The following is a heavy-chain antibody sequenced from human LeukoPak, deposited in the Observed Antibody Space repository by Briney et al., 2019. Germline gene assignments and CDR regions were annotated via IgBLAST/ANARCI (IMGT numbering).Heavy chain of an antibody. CDR1: GFTFSSYS. Sequence: GGSLRLSCAASGFTFSSYSMNWVRQAPGKGLEWLSHISSSSSTIYYADSVKGRFTISRDNAQNSLYLQMNSLRDEDTAVYYCARDCGYSYGSDYWGQGTLVTVSS. V-gene: IGHV3-48*02. D-gene: IGHD5-18*01. CDR3: ARDCGYSYGSDY. CDR2: ISSSSSTI. J-gene: IGHJ4*02.